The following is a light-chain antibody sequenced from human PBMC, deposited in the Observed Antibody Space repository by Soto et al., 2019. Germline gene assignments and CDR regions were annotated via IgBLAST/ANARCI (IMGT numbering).Light chain of an antibody. V-gene: IGKV3-20*01. CDR2: GAS. J-gene: IGKJ1*01. CDR3: QQYGSSPTT. Sequence: EIVLTQSPGTLSLSPGERATLSCRASQSVSSSYLAWYQQKPGQAPRLLIYGASSRATGIPDRFSGSGSGTDFTRTISRPEPEDFAVYYCQQYGSSPTTFGQGTKVEIK. CDR1: QSVSSSY.